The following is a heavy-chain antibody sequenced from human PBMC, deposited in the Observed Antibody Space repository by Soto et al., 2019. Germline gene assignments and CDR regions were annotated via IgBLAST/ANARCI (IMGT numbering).Heavy chain of an antibody. V-gene: IGHV3-23*01. J-gene: IGHJ2*01. CDR2: ITGGGDST. Sequence: EVQLLESGGGLVQPGGSLRLSCAASGFTFSSFAMNWVRQAPGKGLEWVSGITGGGDSTFYADSVKGRFTISRVQSKNTVYLQMNSLRAEDTAVYYCVKKKAGTTTSGASWYFDLWGRGTLVTVSS. CDR3: VKKKAGTTTSGASWYFDL. CDR1: GFTFSSFA. D-gene: IGHD1-26*01.